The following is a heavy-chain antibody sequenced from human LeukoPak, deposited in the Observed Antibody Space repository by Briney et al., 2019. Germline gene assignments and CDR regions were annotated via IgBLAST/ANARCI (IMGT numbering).Heavy chain of an antibody. CDR1: GYTSTSYG. D-gene: IGHD3-10*01. CDR2: ISAYNGNT. J-gene: IGHJ5*02. V-gene: IGHV1-18*01. Sequence: GASVKVSCKASGYTSTSYGISWVRQAPGQGLEWMGWISAYNGNTNYAQKLQGRVTMTTDTSTSTAYMELRSLRSDDTAVYYCARGLLWFGEPRNNWFDPWGQGTLVTVSS. CDR3: ARGLLWFGEPRNNWFDP.